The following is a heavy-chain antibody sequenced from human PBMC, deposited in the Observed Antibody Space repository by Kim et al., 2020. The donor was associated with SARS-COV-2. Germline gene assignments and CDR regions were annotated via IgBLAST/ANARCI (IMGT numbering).Heavy chain of an antibody. Sequence: GGSLRLSCAASGFSFSSYAMSWVRQAPGKGLEWVSAISGSGYGTSYADSVKGRFTIYRDNAENTVSLGMGLLRAEDTAIYYCAKDQGDRPYYFDYWGQG. CDR2: ISGSGYGT. V-gene: IGHV3-23*01. CDR3: AKDQGDRPYYFDY. CDR1: GFSFSSYA. D-gene: IGHD3-16*01. J-gene: IGHJ4*02.